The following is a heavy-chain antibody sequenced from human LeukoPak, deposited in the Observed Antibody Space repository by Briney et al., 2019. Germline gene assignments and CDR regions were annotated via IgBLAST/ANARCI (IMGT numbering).Heavy chain of an antibody. D-gene: IGHD1-1*01. CDR3: ARVVGSEGNWYVDY. CDR2: IGTDGTDT. J-gene: IGHJ4*02. Sequence: GGSLRLSCAVSGFTFNTYFMHWVRQSPGKGLVWVSHIGTDGTDTAYADSVKGRFTISRDNSRNTLYLQMNSLRVEDTAVYYCARVVGSEGNWYVDYWGQGTLVTVSS. CDR1: GFTFNTYF. V-gene: IGHV3-74*01.